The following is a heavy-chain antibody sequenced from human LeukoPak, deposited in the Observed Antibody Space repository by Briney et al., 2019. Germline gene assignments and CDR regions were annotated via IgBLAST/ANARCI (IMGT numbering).Heavy chain of an antibody. CDR1: GGSISSSSYY. J-gene: IGHJ4*02. V-gene: IGHV4-39*01. D-gene: IGHD3-16*01. CDR3: ARQTWGYYFDY. CDR2: IYYSGST. Sequence: SETLSLTCTVSGGSISSSSYYWGWIRQPPGKGLEWIGSIYYSGSTYYNPSLKSRVTISVDTSKNQFSLKLSSVTAADTAVYYCARQTWGYYFDYWGQGTLVTVSS.